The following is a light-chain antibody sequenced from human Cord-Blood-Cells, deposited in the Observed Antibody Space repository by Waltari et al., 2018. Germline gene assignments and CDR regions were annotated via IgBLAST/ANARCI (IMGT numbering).Light chain of an antibody. Sequence: DIVMTQSPLSLPVTPGEPASISCRSSQSLLHSNGYNYLDLYLQKPGQSPQLLIYLGSNRGFGVPDKFSWQGSGTGFTLKISRVEAEDVGVYYCMQALQTPWTFGQGTKVEIK. V-gene: IGKV2-28*01. CDR1: QSLLHSNGYNY. CDR3: MQALQTPWT. CDR2: LGS. J-gene: IGKJ1*01.